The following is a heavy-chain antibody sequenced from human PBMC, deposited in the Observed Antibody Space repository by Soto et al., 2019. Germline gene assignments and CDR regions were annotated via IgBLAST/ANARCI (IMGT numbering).Heavy chain of an antibody. J-gene: IGHJ3*02. CDR2: IYWDDDK. Sequence: QITLKESGPPLVKPTQTLTLTCTFSGFSLSTSGVGVGWIRQPPGKALEWLALIYWDDDKRYSPSLKSRLTITKDTSKNQVVLTMTNMDPVDTATYYCAHRGKKADAFDIWGQGTMVTVSS. CDR3: AHRGKKADAFDI. V-gene: IGHV2-5*02. CDR1: GFSLSTSGVG.